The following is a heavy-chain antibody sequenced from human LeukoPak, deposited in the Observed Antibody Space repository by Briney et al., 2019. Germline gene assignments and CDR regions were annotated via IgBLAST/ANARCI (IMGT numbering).Heavy chain of an antibody. CDR1: GGSISSGGYY. CDR2: IYYSGST. D-gene: IGHD5-12*01. Sequence: SQTLSLTCTVSGGSISSGGYYWSWIRQHPGKGLEWIGYIYYSGSTYYNPSLKSRVTISVDTSKNQFSLKLSSVTAADTAVYYCARTRGHSGYDSPRFDYWGQGTLVTVSS. J-gene: IGHJ4*02. CDR3: ARTRGHSGYDSPRFDY. V-gene: IGHV4-31*03.